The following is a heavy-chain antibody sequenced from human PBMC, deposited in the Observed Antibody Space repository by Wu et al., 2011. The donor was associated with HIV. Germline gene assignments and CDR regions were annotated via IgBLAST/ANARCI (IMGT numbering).Heavy chain of an antibody. CDR3: ARDFGGDEDS. Sequence: QVQLVQSGAEVKKPGASVKVSCKASGYTFTGYYIYWVRQAPGQGLEWMGWINPNSGDTKFAQNFQGRVTMTRDTSISTAYMELSRLRSDDTAVYYCARDFGGDEDSWGQGTLVTVSS. V-gene: IGHV1-2*02. J-gene: IGHJ4*02. CDR2: INPNSGDT. CDR1: GYTFTGYY. D-gene: IGHD2-21*01.